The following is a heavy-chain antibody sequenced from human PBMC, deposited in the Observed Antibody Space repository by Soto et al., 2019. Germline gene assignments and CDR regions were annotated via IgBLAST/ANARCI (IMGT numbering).Heavy chain of an antibody. J-gene: IGHJ4*02. CDR1: GFTCSRVS. Sequence: GGSLRLSCEASGFTCSRVSMHWVRQGPGKGLEWVASISSGSSDTWYADSVKGRFIISRDNAQNSLFLQMNTLRPEDTAMYYCARVAYWAQGPQVTVSS. V-gene: IGHV3-21*01. CDR2: ISSGSSDT. CDR3: ARVAY.